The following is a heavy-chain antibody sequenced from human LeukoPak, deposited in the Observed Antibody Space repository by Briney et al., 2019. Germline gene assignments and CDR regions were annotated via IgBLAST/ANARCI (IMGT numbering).Heavy chain of an antibody. V-gene: IGHV3-23*01. J-gene: IGHJ4*02. CDR2: ISGSGGST. CDR1: GFTFRSYA. D-gene: IGHD4-17*01. Sequence: PGGSLRLSCAAPGFTFRSYAMSWVRQAPGKGLEWVSAISGSGGSTYYADSVKGRFTISRDNSKNTLCLQMNSLRAEDTAVYYCAKSPPSTTNYFDYWGQGTLVTVSS. CDR3: AKSPPSTTNYFDY.